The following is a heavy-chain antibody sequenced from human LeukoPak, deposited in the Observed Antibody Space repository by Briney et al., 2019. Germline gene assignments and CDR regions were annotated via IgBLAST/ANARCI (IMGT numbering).Heavy chain of an antibody. D-gene: IGHD1-26*01. J-gene: IGHJ4*02. CDR3: AKDLGSGSYFDS. CDR2: ISGSGDST. V-gene: IGHV3-23*01. CDR1: GFTFNTYA. Sequence: PGGSLRLSCAASGFTFNTYAMSWVRQAPGKGLEWVSIISGSGDSTYYADSVKGRFTISRDNSKNTLYVQMNTLRAEDAAVYYCAKDLGSGSYFDSWGQGTLVTVSS.